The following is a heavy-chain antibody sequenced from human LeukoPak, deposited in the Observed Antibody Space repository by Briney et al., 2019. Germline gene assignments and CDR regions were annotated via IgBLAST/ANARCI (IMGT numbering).Heavy chain of an antibody. J-gene: IGHJ6*03. D-gene: IGHD3-3*01. CDR2: IIPIFGTA. CDR1: GGTFSSYA. CDR3: AGIPVFGVVLHQEPV. V-gene: IGHV1-69*06. Sequence: ASVKVSCKASGGTFSSYAISWVRQAPGQGLEWMGGIIPIFGTANYAQKFQGRVTITADKSTNTVYMELSSLRFDDTAVYFCAGIPVFGVVLHQEPVWGKGTTVTVSS.